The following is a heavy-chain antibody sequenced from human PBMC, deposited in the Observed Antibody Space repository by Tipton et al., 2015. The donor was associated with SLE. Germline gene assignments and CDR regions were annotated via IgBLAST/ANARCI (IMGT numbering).Heavy chain of an antibody. Sequence: TLSLTCTVSGGSISYFYWSWIRQPPGKGLEWIGYIYYSGSTNHNPSLKSRVTISVDTSKNQFSLKLSSVTAADTAVYYCAGGSGSGWLDYWGQGTLVTVSS. D-gene: IGHD6-19*01. CDR1: GGSISYFY. CDR2: IYYSGST. V-gene: IGHV4-59*01. CDR3: AGGSGSGWLDY. J-gene: IGHJ4*02.